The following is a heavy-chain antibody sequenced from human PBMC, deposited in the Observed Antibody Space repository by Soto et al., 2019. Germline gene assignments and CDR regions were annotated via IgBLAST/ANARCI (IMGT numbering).Heavy chain of an antibody. Sequence: GESLKISCKGSGYSLTTYWIGWVRQVPGKGLEWMGVIYPADSDTRYSPSFQGQVTFSVDKSLTTAYLQWNNLKASDTARYYCARQRAWNDAFDFWGQGTLVTVSS. CDR2: IYPADSDT. CDR3: ARQRAWNDAFDF. CDR1: GYSLTTYW. D-gene: IGHD1-1*01. J-gene: IGHJ4*02. V-gene: IGHV5-51*01.